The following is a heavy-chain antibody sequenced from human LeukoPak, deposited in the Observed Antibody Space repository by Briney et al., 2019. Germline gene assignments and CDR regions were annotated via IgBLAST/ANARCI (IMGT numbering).Heavy chain of an antibody. CDR2: IYYSGST. Sequence: PSETLCLTCTVSGDSISSHYWSWIRQPPGKGLDGIGYIYYSGSTNYNPSLTSRVTISVATSKNQFSLKLSSVTAADTAVYYCARVTGRYVRAYYYYYMDVWGKGTTVTVSS. D-gene: IGHD1-20*01. CDR3: ARVTGRYVRAYYYYYMDV. CDR1: GDSISSHY. V-gene: IGHV4-59*11. J-gene: IGHJ6*03.